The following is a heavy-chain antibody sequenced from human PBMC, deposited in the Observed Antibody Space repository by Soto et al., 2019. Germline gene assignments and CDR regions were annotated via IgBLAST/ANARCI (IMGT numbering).Heavy chain of an antibody. CDR2: INHSGST. CDR1: GGSFSRYY. V-gene: IGHV4-34*01. D-gene: IGHD2-2*01. CDR3: ARLQSTSFPYYYYYYMDV. Sequence: SETLSLTCAVYGGSFSRYYWSWIRQPPGKGLEWIGEINHSGSTNYNPSLKSRVTISVDTSKNQFSLKLSSVTAADTAVYYCARLQSTSFPYYYYYYMDVWGKGTTVTVSS. J-gene: IGHJ6*03.